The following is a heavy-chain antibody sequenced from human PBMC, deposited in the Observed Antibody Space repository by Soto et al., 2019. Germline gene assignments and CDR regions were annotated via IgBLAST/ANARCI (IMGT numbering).Heavy chain of an antibody. CDR2: VNPDGSDT. CDR3: ASVAVGSYYFDY. CDR1: GFTFSSYW. V-gene: IGHV3-74*01. J-gene: IGHJ4*02. Sequence: EVQLVESGGGLVQPGGSLRLSCAASGFTFSSYWMHWVRQAPGKGLVWVSRVNPDGSDTSYADSVKGRFTISRDNAKKTLYLQMNSLRAEDTAVYYCASVAVGSYYFDYWGQGTLLTVSS. D-gene: IGHD6-13*01.